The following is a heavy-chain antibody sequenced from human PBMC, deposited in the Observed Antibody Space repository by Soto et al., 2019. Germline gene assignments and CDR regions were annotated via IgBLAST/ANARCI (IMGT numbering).Heavy chain of an antibody. J-gene: IGHJ6*02. CDR2: VSPPFRTS. Sequence: QVQLVQSGAEVKKPGSSVKVSCKTSGVSFNNNGIGWVRQAPGHGLEWMGGVSPPFRTSNYARKFQGRISITADASTGTGNMELSSLPSEDTAQYYCARVLYYGSGSYSPYGMDVWGQGTTVTVSS. D-gene: IGHD3-10*01. CDR1: GVSFNNNG. V-gene: IGHV1-69*01. CDR3: ARVLYYGSGSYSPYGMDV.